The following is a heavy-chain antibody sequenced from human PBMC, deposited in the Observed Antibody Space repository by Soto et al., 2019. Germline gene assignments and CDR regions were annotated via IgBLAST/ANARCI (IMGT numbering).Heavy chain of an antibody. Sequence: PGGSLRLSCAASGFTFSSYGMHWVRQAPGKGLEWVAVISYDGSNKYYADSVKGRFTISRDNSKNTLYLQMNSLRAEDTAVYYCANAVTATGTQFDYWGQGTLVTVSS. V-gene: IGHV3-30*18. CDR1: GFTFSSYG. D-gene: IGHD2-21*02. J-gene: IGHJ4*02. CDR3: ANAVTATGTQFDY. CDR2: ISYDGSNK.